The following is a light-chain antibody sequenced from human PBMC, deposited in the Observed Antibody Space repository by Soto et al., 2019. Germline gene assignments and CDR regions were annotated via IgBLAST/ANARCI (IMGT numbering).Light chain of an antibody. Sequence: DIQMTQSPSSVSASVGDTVTITCRASQTINSWLTWYQQKPGKAPKVLIYATSILESGVPSRFSGSGSGTYFTLTISSLQPEDIATYICQQAKSFPLTFGGGTKVEIK. CDR1: QTINSW. J-gene: IGKJ4*01. CDR3: QQAKSFPLT. V-gene: IGKV1D-12*01. CDR2: ATS.